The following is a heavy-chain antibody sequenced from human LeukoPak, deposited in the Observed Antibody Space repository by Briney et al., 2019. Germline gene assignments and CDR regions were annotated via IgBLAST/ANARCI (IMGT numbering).Heavy chain of an antibody. CDR3: ARDSRMIVVAARQMNWFDP. J-gene: IGHJ5*02. CDR2: IIPILGIA. V-gene: IGHV1-69*04. Sequence: EASVKVSCKASGYTFTGYYMHWVRQAPGQGLEWMGRIIPILGIANYAQKFQGRVTITADKSTSTAYMELSSLRSEDTAVYYCARDSRMIVVAARQMNWFDPWGQGTLVTVSS. CDR1: GYTFTGYY. D-gene: IGHD3-22*01.